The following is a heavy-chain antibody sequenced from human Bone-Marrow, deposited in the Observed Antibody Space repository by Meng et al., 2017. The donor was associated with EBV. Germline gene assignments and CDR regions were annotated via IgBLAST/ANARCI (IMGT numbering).Heavy chain of an antibody. V-gene: IGHV4-4*02. CDR3: ARAGLFDYSGGWSIGSSDY. D-gene: IGHD6-19*01. CDR2: ILYSGST. J-gene: IGHJ4*02. CDR1: GGSFSSMTW. Sequence: QVLLLGAGPQLVRPSGTLSLTCAVSGGSFSSMTWWSWVRQRPGKGLEWIGSILYSGSTYYNPFLKSGVTISRDTSKNQFSLKLSSVTAADTAVYYGARAGLFDYSGGWSIGSSDYWGQGTLVTVSS.